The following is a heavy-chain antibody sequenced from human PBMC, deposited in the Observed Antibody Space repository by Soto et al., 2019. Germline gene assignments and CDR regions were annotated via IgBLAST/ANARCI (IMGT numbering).Heavy chain of an antibody. V-gene: IGHV5-51*01. J-gene: IGHJ4*02. D-gene: IGHD3-22*01. CDR1: GYSFPNYW. Sequence: GESLKISCKGSGYSFPNYWIAWVRQMPGKGLEWMGIIYPGDSDARYSPSFRGQVTISADKSINTAYLQWSSLKASDTAMYFCARHGKYDSSGYSLNYFDYWGQGAQVTVSS. CDR3: ARHGKYDSSGYSLNYFDY. CDR2: IYPGDSDA.